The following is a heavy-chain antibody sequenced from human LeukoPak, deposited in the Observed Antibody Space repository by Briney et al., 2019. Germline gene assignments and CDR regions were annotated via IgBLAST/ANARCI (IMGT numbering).Heavy chain of an antibody. J-gene: IGHJ4*02. Sequence: PSETLSLTCAFSGYSISIGYYWGWIRQPPEKGLEWIGSIYHSGSTYYNPSLKSRVTISVDTSKNQFSLKLSSVTAEDTAVYYCARHLDFWSGYYIDYWGQGTLVTVSS. CDR2: IYHSGST. CDR3: ARHLDFWSGYYIDY. CDR1: GYSISIGYY. D-gene: IGHD3-3*01. V-gene: IGHV4-38-2*01.